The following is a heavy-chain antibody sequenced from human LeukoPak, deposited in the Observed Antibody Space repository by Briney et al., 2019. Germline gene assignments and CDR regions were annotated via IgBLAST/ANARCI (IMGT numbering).Heavy chain of an antibody. D-gene: IGHD3-22*01. CDR2: INHSGST. CDR1: GGSFSGYY. Sequence: PSEILSLTCAVYGGSFSGYYWSWIRQPPGKGLEWIGEINHSGSTNYNPSLKSRVTISVDTSKNQFSLKLSSVTAADTAVYYCARGRLYDSSGYLRMPFDYWGQGTLVTVSS. V-gene: IGHV4-34*01. CDR3: ARGRLYDSSGYLRMPFDY. J-gene: IGHJ4*02.